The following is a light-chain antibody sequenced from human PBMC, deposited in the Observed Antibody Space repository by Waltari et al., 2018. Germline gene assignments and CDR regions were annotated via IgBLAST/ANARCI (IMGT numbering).Light chain of an antibody. J-gene: IGLJ3*02. CDR1: GSNIGAGYA. CDR3: QSYDTSLSVV. CDR2: GSS. V-gene: IGLV1-40*01. Sequence: QSVLTQPPSVSAAPGQRVTIPCTGSGSNIGAGYAVHWYQQLPRAAPKLLIYGSSTRPLGVPDRFFGSTSGTSASLAITGLQAEDEADYYCQSYDTSLSVVFGGGTKLTVL.